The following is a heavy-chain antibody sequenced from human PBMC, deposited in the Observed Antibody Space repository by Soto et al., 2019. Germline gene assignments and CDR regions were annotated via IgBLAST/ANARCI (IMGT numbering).Heavy chain of an antibody. CDR1: GGSFTGYH. D-gene: IGHD3-9*01. Sequence: PSETLSLTCAVYGGSFTGYHWRWIRQPPGKGLEWIGEINHSGSTNYKSSLKSRVTISVDTSKNQFSLKLSSVTAADTAVYYCARDESTGYYYYGMDVWGQGTTVTVSS. V-gene: IGHV4-34*01. CDR2: INHSGST. CDR3: ARDESTGYYYYGMDV. J-gene: IGHJ6*02.